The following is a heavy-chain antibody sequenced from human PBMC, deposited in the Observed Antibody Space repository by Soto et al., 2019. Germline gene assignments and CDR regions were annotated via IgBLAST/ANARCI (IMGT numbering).Heavy chain of an antibody. J-gene: IGHJ2*01. D-gene: IGHD2-2*01. CDR3: ARVGGQGYCSSTSCYFWYFDL. CDR2: INHSGST. V-gene: IGHV4-34*01. CDR1: GGSFSGYY. Sequence: QVQLQQWGAGLLKPSETLSLTCADYGGSFSGYYWSWIRQPPGKGLEWIGEINHSGSTNYNPSLKTRVTISVDTSKNQFSLKLSSVTAADTAVYYCARVGGQGYCSSTSCYFWYFDLWGRGTLVTVSS.